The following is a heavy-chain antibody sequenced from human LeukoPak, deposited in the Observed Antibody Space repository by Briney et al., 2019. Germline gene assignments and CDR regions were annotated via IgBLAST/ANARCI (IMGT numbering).Heavy chain of an antibody. Sequence: SVKVSCKASGGTFSTYAISWVRQAPGQGLEWMGRIIPILGIANYAQKFQGRVTITADKSTSTAYMELSSLRSEDTAVYYCARTYRGSTLGGEYYFDYWGQGTLVTVSS. CDR2: IIPILGIA. J-gene: IGHJ4*02. CDR3: ARTYRGSTLGGEYYFDY. V-gene: IGHV1-69*04. CDR1: GGTFSTYA. D-gene: IGHD1-26*01.